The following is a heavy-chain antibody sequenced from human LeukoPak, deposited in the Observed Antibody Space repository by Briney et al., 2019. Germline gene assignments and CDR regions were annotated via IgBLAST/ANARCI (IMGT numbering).Heavy chain of an antibody. CDR1: GASISSGGYY. D-gene: IGHD4-17*01. V-gene: IGHV4-31*03. Sequence: PSETLSLTCTVSGASISSGGYYCSWIRQHPGKGLEWIGYIYYSGGTYYTPSLKSRLSISVDTSKNQFSLRLTSVTAADTAVYYCATAPYHYGGNLDAVDIWGQGTMVTVSS. J-gene: IGHJ3*02. CDR2: IYYSGGT. CDR3: ATAPYHYGGNLDAVDI.